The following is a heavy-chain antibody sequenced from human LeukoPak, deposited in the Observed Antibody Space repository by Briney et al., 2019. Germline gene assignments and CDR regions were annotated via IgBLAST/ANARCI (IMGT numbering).Heavy chain of an antibody. CDR3: ARESYVTMIVGDY. V-gene: IGHV3-48*03. D-gene: IGHD3-22*01. Sequence: GGSLRLSCAASGFSLSSYEMNWIRQAPGKGLEWISYISNIGNTIYYADSVKGRFTISRDNAKNSLYLQMNSLRAEDTAVYYCARESYVTMIVGDYWGPGTLVTVSS. CDR1: GFSLSSYE. J-gene: IGHJ4*02. CDR2: ISNIGNTI.